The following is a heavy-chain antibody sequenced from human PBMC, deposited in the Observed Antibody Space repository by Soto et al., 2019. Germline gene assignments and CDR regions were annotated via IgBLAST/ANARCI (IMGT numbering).Heavy chain of an antibody. V-gene: IGHV4-4*07. CDR1: GGSISNYF. J-gene: IGHJ4*02. Sequence: SETLSLTCTVSGGSISNYFCNWIRQPAGKGLEWIGRIDNSGSTNYNPSLKSRITMSADTSRNQFSLKSNSVTAADTAVYYCARGGQDFWSGPFDYWGQGALVTVSS. D-gene: IGHD3-3*01. CDR2: IDNSGST. CDR3: ARGGQDFWSGPFDY.